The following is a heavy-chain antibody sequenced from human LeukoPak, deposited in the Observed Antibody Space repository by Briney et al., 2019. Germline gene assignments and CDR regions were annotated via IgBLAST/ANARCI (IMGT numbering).Heavy chain of an antibody. CDR1: GYTFSSYY. J-gene: IGHJ4*02. D-gene: IGHD3-22*01. CDR3: ASGSYYYDSSGLDY. CDR2: INPSRGST. Sequence: ASVKVSCKASGYTFSSYYMNWVRQAPGQGLESMGIINPSRGSTSYAQQFQGRVTMTRDTSTNTVYMELSSLRSEDTAVYYCASGSYYYDSSGLDYWGQGTLVTVSS. V-gene: IGHV1-46*01.